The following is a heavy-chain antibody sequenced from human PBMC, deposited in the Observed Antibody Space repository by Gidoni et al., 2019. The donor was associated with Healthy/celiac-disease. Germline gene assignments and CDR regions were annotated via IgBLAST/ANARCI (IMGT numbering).Heavy chain of an antibody. J-gene: IGHJ5*02. CDR1: GYTFTGYY. D-gene: IGHD6-13*01. CDR3: ARDPRSIAAAGTYWFDP. Sequence: QVQLVQSGAEVKKPGASVKVSCQASGYTFTGYYMHWVRQAPGQGLEWMGRINPNSGGTNYAQKFQGRVTMTRDTSISTAYMELSRLRSDDTAVYYCARDPRSIAAAGTYWFDPWGQGTLVTVSS. V-gene: IGHV1-2*06. CDR2: INPNSGGT.